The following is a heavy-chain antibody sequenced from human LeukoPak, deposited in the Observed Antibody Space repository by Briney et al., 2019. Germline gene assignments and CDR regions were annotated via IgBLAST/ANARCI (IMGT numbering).Heavy chain of an antibody. J-gene: IGHJ4*02. V-gene: IGHV4-39*01. Sequence: SETLSLTCTVSGGSISSSSYYWGWIRQPPGKGLEWIGSIYYSGSTYYNPSLKSRVTISVDTSKNQFSLKLSSVTAADTAVYYRARGITMIVVVIPPDYWGQGTLVTVSS. CDR1: GGSISSSSYY. CDR3: ARGITMIVVVIPPDY. D-gene: IGHD3-22*01. CDR2: IYYSGST.